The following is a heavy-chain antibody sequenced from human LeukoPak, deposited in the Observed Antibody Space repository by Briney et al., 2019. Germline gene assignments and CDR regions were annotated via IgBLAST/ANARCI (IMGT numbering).Heavy chain of an antibody. CDR2: IYSGGST. J-gene: IGHJ4*02. Sequence: GRSLRLSCAASGFTVSSNYMSWVRQAPGKGLEWVSVIYSGGSTYYADSVKGRFTISRDNSKNTLYLQMNSLRAEDTAVYYCARDMRYFDWGYFDYWGQGTLVTVSS. CDR3: ARDMRYFDWGYFDY. D-gene: IGHD3-9*01. CDR1: GFTVSSNY. V-gene: IGHV3-66*01.